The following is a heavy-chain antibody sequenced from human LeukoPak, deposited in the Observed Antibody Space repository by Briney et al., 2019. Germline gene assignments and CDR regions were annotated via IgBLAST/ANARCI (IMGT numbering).Heavy chain of an antibody. J-gene: IGHJ4*02. V-gene: IGHV4-39*01. CDR3: ARSSIAVAGTEDY. Sequence: SETLSLTCTVSGGSISSSSYYWGWIRQPPGKGLEWIGSIYYSGSTYYNPSLKSRVTISADTSKNQFSLKLSSVTAADTAVYYCARSSIAVAGTEDYWGQGILVTVSS. D-gene: IGHD6-19*01. CDR2: IYYSGST. CDR1: GGSISSSSYY.